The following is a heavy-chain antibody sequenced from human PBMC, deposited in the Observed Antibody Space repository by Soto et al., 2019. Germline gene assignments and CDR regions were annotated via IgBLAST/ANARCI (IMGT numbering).Heavy chain of an antibody. CDR1: GASLSRYY. Sequence: GTLSLTCNVSGASLSRYYWSWIRQPPGKGLEWIGRIYATGDTDYNPSLKSRISMSVDMSKKQFSLTLRSVTAADTAIYYCVRDGTKNLRDRFEPWGRGILVTVSS. CDR3: VRDGTKNLRDRFEP. J-gene: IGHJ5*02. CDR2: IYATGDT. D-gene: IGHD1-26*01. V-gene: IGHV4-4*07.